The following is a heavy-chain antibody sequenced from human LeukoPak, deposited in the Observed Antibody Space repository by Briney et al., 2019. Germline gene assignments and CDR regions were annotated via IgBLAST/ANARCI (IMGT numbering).Heavy chain of an antibody. CDR1: GFTFDDYA. Sequence: GGSLRLSCAASGFTFDDYATHWVRQAPGKGLEWVSGISWNSGSIGYADSVKGRFTISRDNAKNSLYLQTNSLRAEDTAVYYCAKVGSWGGWYQNYYGMDVWGQGTTVTVSS. CDR3: AKVGSWGGWYQNYYGMDV. CDR2: ISWNSGSI. J-gene: IGHJ6*02. D-gene: IGHD6-19*01. V-gene: IGHV3-9*01.